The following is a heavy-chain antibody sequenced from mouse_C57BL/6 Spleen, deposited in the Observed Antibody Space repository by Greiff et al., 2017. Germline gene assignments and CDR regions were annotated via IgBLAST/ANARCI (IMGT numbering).Heavy chain of an antibody. D-gene: IGHD3-3*01. Sequence: VQLQQSGAELARPGASVKLSCKASGYTFTSYGISWVKQRTGQGLEWIGEIYPRSGNTYYNEKFKGKATLTADKSSSTAYMELRSLTSEDSAVYFCARWGPRENYFDYWGQGTTLTVSS. CDR1: GYTFTSYG. J-gene: IGHJ2*01. V-gene: IGHV1-81*01. CDR2: IYPRSGNT. CDR3: ARWGPRENYFDY.